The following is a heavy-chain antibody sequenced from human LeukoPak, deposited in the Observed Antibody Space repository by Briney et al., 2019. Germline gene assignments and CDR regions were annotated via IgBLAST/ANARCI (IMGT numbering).Heavy chain of an antibody. D-gene: IGHD2-2*01. Sequence: VGSLRLSCEASGLSFDTHWMNWVRQFPGGGLEWVANIKPDGSAEYYLDSVKGRFSISRDNVKNLVYLQLNSLRTEDTAVYYCSGRSGFSSIYWGQGTLVTVSS. CDR3: SGRSGFSSIY. J-gene: IGHJ4*02. CDR1: GLSFDTHW. V-gene: IGHV3-7*01. CDR2: IKPDGSAE.